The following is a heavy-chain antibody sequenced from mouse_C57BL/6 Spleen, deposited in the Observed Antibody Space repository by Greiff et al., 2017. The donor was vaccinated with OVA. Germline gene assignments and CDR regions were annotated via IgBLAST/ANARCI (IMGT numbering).Heavy chain of an antibody. CDR1: GYTFTDYY. CDR3: ARSTTVVAHWYFDV. CDR2: IYPGSGNT. V-gene: IGHV1-76*01. D-gene: IGHD1-1*01. Sequence: VQLQQSGAELVRPGASVKLSCKASGYTFTDYYINWVKQRPGQGLEWIARIYPGSGNTYYNEKFKGKATLTAEKSSSTAYMQTSSLTSEDSAVYFCARSTTVVAHWYFDVWGTGTTVTVSS. J-gene: IGHJ1*03.